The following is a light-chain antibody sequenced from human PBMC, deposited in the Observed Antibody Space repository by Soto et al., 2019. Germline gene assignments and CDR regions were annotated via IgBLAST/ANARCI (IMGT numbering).Light chain of an antibody. V-gene: IGKV4-1*01. Sequence: DIVMTQSPDSLAVSLGERATINCKSSRSILYSSNNKNYLAWYQQKPRQPPKLLIYWASTRESGVPDRFSGSGCGADFTLTISSLQAEDAAVYYCQQYYLPPLTFGGGTKVEIK. J-gene: IGKJ4*01. CDR2: WAS. CDR3: QQYYLPPLT. CDR1: RSILYSSNNKNY.